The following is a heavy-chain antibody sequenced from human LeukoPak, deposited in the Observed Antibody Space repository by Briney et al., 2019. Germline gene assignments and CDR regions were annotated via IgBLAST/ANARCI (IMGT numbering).Heavy chain of an antibody. J-gene: IGHJ6*04. Sequence: GGSLRLSCAASGFTFSNAWMSWVRPAPGKGLEWVGRIKSKTDGGTTDYAAPVKGRFTISRDDSKNTLYLQMNSLKTEDTAVYYCTTPEACSSTSCYSFYYYYGMDVWGKGTTVTVSS. D-gene: IGHD2-2*01. CDR2: IKSKTDGGTT. CDR1: GFTFSNAW. V-gene: IGHV3-15*01. CDR3: TTPEACSSTSCYSFYYYYGMDV.